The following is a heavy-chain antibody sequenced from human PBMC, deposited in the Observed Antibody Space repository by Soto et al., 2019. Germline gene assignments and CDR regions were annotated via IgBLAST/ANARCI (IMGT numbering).Heavy chain of an antibody. D-gene: IGHD6-6*01. CDR1: GFTFSSYA. J-gene: IGHJ6*02. V-gene: IGHV3-30-3*01. CDR3: AREFRQLARYYYYGTDV. CDR2: ISYDGSNK. Sequence: PGGSLRLSCAASGFTFSSYAMHWVRQAPGKGLEWVAVISYDGSNKYYADSVKGRFTISRDNSKNTLYLQMNSLRAEDTAVYYCAREFRQLARYYYYGTDVWGQGTTVTVSS.